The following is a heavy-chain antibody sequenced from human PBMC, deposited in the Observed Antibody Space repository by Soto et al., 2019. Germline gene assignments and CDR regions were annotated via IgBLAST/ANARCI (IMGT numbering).Heavy chain of an antibody. J-gene: IGHJ4*02. CDR3: ARDRGYCSGGSCYYFDY. D-gene: IGHD2-15*01. CDR2: IIPIFGTA. CDR1: GGTFSSYA. Sequence: SVKVSCKASGGTFSSYAISWVRQAPGQGLEWMGGIIPIFGTANYAQKLQGRVTITADESTSTAYMELSSLRSEDTAVYYCARDRGYCSGGSCYYFDYWGQGTLVTVSS. V-gene: IGHV1-69*13.